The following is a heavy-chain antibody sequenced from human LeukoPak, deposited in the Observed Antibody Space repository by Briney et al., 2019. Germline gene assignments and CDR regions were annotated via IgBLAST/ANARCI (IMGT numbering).Heavy chain of an antibody. CDR1: GYSFTSYW. Sequence: GESLKISCKGSGYSFTSYWIGWVRQMPGKGLECIGIIYPGDSDTRYSPSFQGQVTISSDKSISTAYLQWSSLKASDTAMYYCARLSRGYSYGLEYYYYMDVWGKGTTVTISS. J-gene: IGHJ6*03. V-gene: IGHV5-51*01. CDR3: ARLSRGYSYGLEYYYYMDV. CDR2: IYPGDSDT. D-gene: IGHD5-18*01.